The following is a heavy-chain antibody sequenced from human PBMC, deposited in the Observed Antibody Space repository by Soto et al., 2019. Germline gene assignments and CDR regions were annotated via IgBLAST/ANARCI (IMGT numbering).Heavy chain of an antibody. CDR2: IAYDGSNT. J-gene: IGHJ4*02. V-gene: IGHV3-30*18. CDR1: GITFITFG. D-gene: IGHD1-26*01. CDR3: AKDLGPGGTYLGGY. Sequence: PLGSLRLSSAASGITFITFGMHWVRPRPGKGLEWLAVIAYDGSNTYYADSVKGRFTISRDNSRNMLYLRMNSLRPEDTAVYYCAKDLGPGGTYLGGYWGLGTLVTLCS.